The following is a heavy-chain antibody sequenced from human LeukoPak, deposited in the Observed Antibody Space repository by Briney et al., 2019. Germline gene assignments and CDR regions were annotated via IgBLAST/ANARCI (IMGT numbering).Heavy chain of an antibody. CDR1: GFTFSNAW. Sequence: GGSLRLSCAASGFTFSNAWMSWVRQAPGKGLEWVSAISGSGGSTYYADSVKGRFTISRDNSKNTLYLQMNSLRAEDTAVYYCAKEPDSSSWYFTYYYYGMDVWGQGTTVTVSS. V-gene: IGHV3-23*01. J-gene: IGHJ6*02. CDR3: AKEPDSSSWYFTYYYYGMDV. D-gene: IGHD6-13*01. CDR2: ISGSGGST.